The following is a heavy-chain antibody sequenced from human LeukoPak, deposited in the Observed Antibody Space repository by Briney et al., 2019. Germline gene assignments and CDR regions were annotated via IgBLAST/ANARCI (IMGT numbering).Heavy chain of an antibody. CDR2: INQDGTDK. V-gene: IGHV3-7*03. Sequence: PGGSLRLSCAASGFTFSGRWMSWLRQAPGKGLEWVANINQDGTDKYYVDSVKGRFTISRDNAKNSLYLQMNSLRAEDTAVYYCARVGDSGSYEYYFDYWGQGTLVTASS. CDR3: ARVGDSGSYEYYFDY. J-gene: IGHJ4*02. CDR1: GFTFSGRW. D-gene: IGHD1-26*01.